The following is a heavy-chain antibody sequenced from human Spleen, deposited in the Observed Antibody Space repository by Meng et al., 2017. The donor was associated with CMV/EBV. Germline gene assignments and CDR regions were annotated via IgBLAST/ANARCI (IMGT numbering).Heavy chain of an antibody. Sequence: SCAASGFTFSSYAMSWVRQAPGQGLEWVSAMSGSGNYRNYADSVKGRFTISRDNSKNTLYLQMNSLRAEDTAVYYCAKIKIAPIEGNYFDYWGQGTLVTVSS. J-gene: IGHJ4*02. V-gene: IGHV3-23*01. D-gene: IGHD6-13*01. CDR3: AKIKIAPIEGNYFDY. CDR2: MSGSGNYR. CDR1: GFTFSSYA.